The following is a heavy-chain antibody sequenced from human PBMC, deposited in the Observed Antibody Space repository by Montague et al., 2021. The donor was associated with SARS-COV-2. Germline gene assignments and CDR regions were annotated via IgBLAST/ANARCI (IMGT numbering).Heavy chain of an antibody. CDR3: ERHPHYDGLNGASDF. Sequence: SETLSLTCTVSGGSVTNYYWSWIRQPPGKGLEWVGDVLYYKGTNFNPSLKSRVAISVDTSKNQFSLSLTSVTAADTAFYYCERHPHYDGLNGASDFWGQGTLVTVSS. CDR1: GGSVTNYY. D-gene: IGHD3-16*01. J-gene: IGHJ3*01. CDR2: VLYYKGT. V-gene: IGHV4-59*08.